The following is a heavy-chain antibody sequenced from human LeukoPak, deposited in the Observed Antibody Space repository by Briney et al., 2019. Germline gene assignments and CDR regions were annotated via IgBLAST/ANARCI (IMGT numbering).Heavy chain of an antibody. V-gene: IGHV1-2*02. CDR3: ARDLYGSGSFGY. CDR1: GHTSTDYY. D-gene: IGHD3-10*01. J-gene: IGHJ4*02. Sequence: ASVKVSCKASGHTSTDYYMHWVRQAPGQGLEWMGWINPNSGGTNYAQKFQGRVTMTRDTSISTAYMELSSLKSDDTAVYYCARDLYGSGSFGYWGQGTLVTVSS. CDR2: INPNSGGT.